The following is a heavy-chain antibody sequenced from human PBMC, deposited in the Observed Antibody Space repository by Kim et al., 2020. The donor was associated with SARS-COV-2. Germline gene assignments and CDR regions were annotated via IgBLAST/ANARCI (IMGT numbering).Heavy chain of an antibody. CDR1: GGALSGGGDD. CDR2: IYRGEST. Sequence: SGGALSGGGDDWGLGWIRQPAGKGLEWIGNIYRGESTYYSPSLKSRVTLSADTSKNQFSLRLSFVTAADTAVYYCARIDSSYFYMDV. J-gene: IGHJ6*03. CDR3: ARIDSSYFYMDV. V-gene: IGHV4-39*01.